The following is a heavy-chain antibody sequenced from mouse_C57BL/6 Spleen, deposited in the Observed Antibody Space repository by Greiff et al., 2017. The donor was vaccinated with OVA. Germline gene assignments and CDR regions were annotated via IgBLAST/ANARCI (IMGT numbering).Heavy chain of an antibody. CDR3: ARGGGYDYDGDPYWYFDV. CDR2: INPSNGGT. Sequence: QVQLQQPGTELVKPGASVKLSCKASGYTFTSYWMHWVKQRPGQGLEWIGNINPSNGGTNYNEKFKSKATLTVDKSSSTAYMQLSSLTSEDSAVDYCARGGGYDYDGDPYWYFDVWGTGTTVTVSS. V-gene: IGHV1-53*01. D-gene: IGHD2-4*01. CDR1: GYTFTSYW. J-gene: IGHJ1*03.